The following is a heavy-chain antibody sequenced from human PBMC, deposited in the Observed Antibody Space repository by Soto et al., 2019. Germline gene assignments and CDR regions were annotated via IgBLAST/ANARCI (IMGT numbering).Heavy chain of an antibody. CDR1: GFTFSSYG. CDR3: ARVDTAMVTMVRGYYFDY. D-gene: IGHD5-18*01. CDR2: ISYDGSNK. J-gene: IGHJ4*02. V-gene: IGHV3-30-3*01. Sequence: GGSRRRCCAASGFTFSSYGMHWVREAPGKGLEWVAVISYDGSNKYYADSVKGRFTISRDNSKNTLYLQMNSLRAEDTAVYYCARVDTAMVTMVRGYYFDYWGQGTLVTVSS.